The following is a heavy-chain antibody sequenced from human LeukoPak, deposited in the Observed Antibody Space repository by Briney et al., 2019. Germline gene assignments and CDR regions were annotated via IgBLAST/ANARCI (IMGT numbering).Heavy chain of an antibody. D-gene: IGHD6-19*01. CDR1: GFTFSSYA. J-gene: IGHJ5*02. CDR3: ARDCNFPEVAVAGHEGFDP. CDR2: ISYDGSNK. V-gene: IGHV3-30-3*01. Sequence: GGSLRLSCAASGFTFSSYAMHWVRQAPGKGLEWVAVISYDGSNKYYADSVKGRFTISRDNSKNTLYLQMNSLRAEDTAVYYCARDCNFPEVAVAGHEGFDPWGQGTLVTVSS.